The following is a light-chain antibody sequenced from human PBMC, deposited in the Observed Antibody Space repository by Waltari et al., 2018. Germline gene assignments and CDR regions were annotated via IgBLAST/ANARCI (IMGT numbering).Light chain of an antibody. CDR2: DAS. CDR3: QHRSNWPLT. V-gene: IGKV3-11*01. CDR1: QSVSNS. Sequence: EIVLTQSPATLSLSPGERATLSCRASQSVSNSLAWNQQKPGQTPRLLIYDASNRATGIPARFSGSGSGTDFTLTISSLEPEDFAVYYSQHRSNWPLTFGGGTRVEIK. J-gene: IGKJ4*01.